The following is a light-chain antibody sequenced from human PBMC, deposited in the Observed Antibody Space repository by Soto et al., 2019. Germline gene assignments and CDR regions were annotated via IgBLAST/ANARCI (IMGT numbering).Light chain of an antibody. Sequence: QSALTQPPSVSGSPGQSVTISCTGTSSDIGSYDRVSWYQQPPGTAPKLVIYEVSNRPSGVPDRFSGSKSSNTASLTISGLQAEDEADYYCSSYTSSITLVFGGGTKLTDL. CDR2: EVS. CDR1: SSDIGSYDR. V-gene: IGLV2-18*02. J-gene: IGLJ2*01. CDR3: SSYTSSITLV.